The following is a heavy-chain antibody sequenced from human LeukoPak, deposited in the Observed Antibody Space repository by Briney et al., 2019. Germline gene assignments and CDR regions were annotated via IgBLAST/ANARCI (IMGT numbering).Heavy chain of an antibody. J-gene: IGHJ4*02. D-gene: IGHD2-15*01. CDR2: ISYDGSNK. CDR3: ARGGGSHYYFDY. V-gene: IGHV3-30*03. CDR1: GFTFSSYG. Sequence: GGSLRLSCAASGFTFSSYGMHWVRQAPGKGLEWVAVISYDGSNKYYADSVKGRFTISRDNSKNTLYLQMNSLRAEDTAVYYCARGGGSHYYFDYWGQGTLVTVSS.